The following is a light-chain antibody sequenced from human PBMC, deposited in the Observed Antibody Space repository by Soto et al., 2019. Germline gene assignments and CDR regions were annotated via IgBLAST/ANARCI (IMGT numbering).Light chain of an antibody. CDR1: TSNIGSQT. Sequence: QSALTQPPSASGTPGQRVSISCSGSTSNIGSQTVNWYQRLPGTAPKLLIYIDNQRPSGVPDRFPGSKSGTSASLAISGLQSEDEADYFCASWDDSLNGPVFGGGTKLTVL. CDR2: IDN. J-gene: IGLJ2*01. CDR3: ASWDDSLNGPV. V-gene: IGLV1-44*01.